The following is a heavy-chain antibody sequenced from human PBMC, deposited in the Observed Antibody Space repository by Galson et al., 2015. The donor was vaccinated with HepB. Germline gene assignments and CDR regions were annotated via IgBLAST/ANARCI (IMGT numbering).Heavy chain of an antibody. CDR1: GGTFSSYA. J-gene: IGHJ4*02. Sequence: SVKVSCKASGGTFSSYAISWVRQAPGQGLEWMGRIIPILGIANYAQKFQGRVTITADKSTSTAYMELSSLRSEDTAVYYCARSGPTHDYGVYYWGQGTLVTVSS. V-gene: IGHV1-69*04. CDR3: ARSGPTHDYGVYY. D-gene: IGHD4-17*01. CDR2: IIPILGIA.